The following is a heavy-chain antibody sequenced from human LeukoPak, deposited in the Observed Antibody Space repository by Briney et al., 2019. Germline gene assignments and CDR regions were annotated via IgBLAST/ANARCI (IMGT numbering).Heavy chain of an antibody. CDR3: AKTLFDYDISNDAFDI. CDR2: ISYDGSNK. Sequence: GGSLRLSCAASGFTFSSYGMHWVRQAPGKGLEWVAVISYDGSNKYYADSVKGRFTISRDNSKNTLYLQMNSLRAEDTAVYCCAKTLFDYDISNDAFDIWGQGTMVTVSS. CDR1: GFTFSSYG. D-gene: IGHD3-9*01. V-gene: IGHV3-30*18. J-gene: IGHJ3*02.